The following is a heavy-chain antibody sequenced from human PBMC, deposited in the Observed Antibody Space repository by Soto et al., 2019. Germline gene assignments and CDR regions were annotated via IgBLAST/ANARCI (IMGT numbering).Heavy chain of an antibody. CDR1: GFTFSSYS. CDR3: ARVGTPYYYDSSGYDY. J-gene: IGHJ4*02. CDR2: ISSSSSYI. Sequence: GGSLRLSCAASGFTFSSYSMNWVRQAPGKGLEWVSSISSSSSYIYYADSVKGRFTISRDNAKNSLYLQMNSLRAEDTAVYYCARVGTPYYYDSSGYDYWGQGTLVTVSS. V-gene: IGHV3-21*01. D-gene: IGHD3-22*01.